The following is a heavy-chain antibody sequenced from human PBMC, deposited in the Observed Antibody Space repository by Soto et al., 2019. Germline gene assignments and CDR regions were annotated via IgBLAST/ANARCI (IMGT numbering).Heavy chain of an antibody. CDR2: ISAYNGNT. CDR1: GYTFTSYG. CDR3: ARDVGATSKPYYFDY. J-gene: IGHJ4*02. V-gene: IGHV1-18*04. D-gene: IGHD1-26*01. Sequence: ASVKVSCKASGYTFTSYGISWVRQAPGQGLEWMGWISAYNGNTNSAQKLQGRVTMTTDTSTSTAYMELRSLRSDDTAVYYCARDVGATSKPYYFDYWGQGTLVTVSS.